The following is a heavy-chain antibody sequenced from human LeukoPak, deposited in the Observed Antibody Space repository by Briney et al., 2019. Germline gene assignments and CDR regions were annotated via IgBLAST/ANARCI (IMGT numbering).Heavy chain of an antibody. V-gene: IGHV4-59*01. CDR3: ARDGLYYYGPGSYYSHWFDP. J-gene: IGHJ5*02. D-gene: IGHD3-10*01. CDR2: IYYSGST. Sequence: SETLSLTCTVSGGSISSYYWSWIRQPPGKGLEWIGYIYYSGSTNYNPSLKSRVTISVDTSKNQFSLKLSSVTAADTAVYYCARDGLYYYGPGSYYSHWFDPWGQGTLVTVSS. CDR1: GGSISSYY.